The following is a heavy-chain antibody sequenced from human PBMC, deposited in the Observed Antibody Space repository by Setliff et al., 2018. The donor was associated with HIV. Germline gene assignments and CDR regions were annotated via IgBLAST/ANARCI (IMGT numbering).Heavy chain of an antibody. CDR2: TYYRSKFYN. Sequence: SPTLSLTCAISGDSVSSNSATWNWIRLSPSRGLEWLGRTYYRSKFYNDYAVSVKSRIIINPDTSKNQFSLQLNSVTPEDTAVYYCARGGKIAAAGGIFDYWGQGTLVTVSS. CDR3: ARGGKIAAAGGIFDY. CDR1: GDSVSSNSAT. J-gene: IGHJ4*02. V-gene: IGHV6-1*01. D-gene: IGHD6-13*01.